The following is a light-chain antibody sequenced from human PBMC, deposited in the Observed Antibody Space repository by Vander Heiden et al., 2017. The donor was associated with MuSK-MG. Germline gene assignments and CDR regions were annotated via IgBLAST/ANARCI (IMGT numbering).Light chain of an antibody. CDR3: QQVSNSPGS. Sequence: EIVLTQSPGTLSLSPGERATLSCRASPTVAGRYIGWYQQKPGQAPRLLIYGASSMATGIPDRFSCSGSGTDFTLTISRLEPEDFAVYYCQQVSNSPGSFGQGTKLQIK. CDR2: GAS. V-gene: IGKV3-20*01. J-gene: IGKJ2*04. CDR1: PTVAGRY.